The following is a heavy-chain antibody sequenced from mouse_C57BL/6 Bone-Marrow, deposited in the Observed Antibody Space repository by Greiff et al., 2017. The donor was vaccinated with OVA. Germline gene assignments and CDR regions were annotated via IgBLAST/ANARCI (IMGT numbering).Heavy chain of an antibody. J-gene: IGHJ3*01. CDR3: AIQLRLLAY. CDR1: GFSLTSYG. V-gene: IGHV2-2*01. D-gene: IGHD3-2*02. CDR2: IWSGGST. Sequence: VMLVESGPGLVQPSQSLSITCTVSGFSLTSYGVHWVRQSPGKGLEWLGVIWSGGSTDYNAAFISRLSISKDNSKSQVFFKMNSLQADDTAIYYCAIQLRLLAYWGQGTLVTVSA.